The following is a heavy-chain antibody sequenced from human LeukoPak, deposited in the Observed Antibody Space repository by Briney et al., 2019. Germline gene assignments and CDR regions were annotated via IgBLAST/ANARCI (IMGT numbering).Heavy chain of an antibody. Sequence: SETLSLTCTVSGGSISRYYWSWIRQPPGKGLEWIGYIYYSGGTNYNPSLKSRVTISVGTSMNQFSLKLSSLTAADTAVYYCARVRYWRDAFDIWGQGTMVTVSS. V-gene: IGHV4-59*01. CDR3: ARVRYWRDAFDI. CDR1: GGSISRYY. J-gene: IGHJ3*02. CDR2: IYYSGGT. D-gene: IGHD2-8*02.